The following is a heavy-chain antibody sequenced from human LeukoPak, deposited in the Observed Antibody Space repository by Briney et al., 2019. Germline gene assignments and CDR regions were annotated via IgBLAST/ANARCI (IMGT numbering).Heavy chain of an antibody. CDR2: IYHSGST. V-gene: IGHV4-39*01. D-gene: IGHD2-8*01. CDR3: TRHQWWLAPRNFDY. J-gene: IGHJ4*02. Sequence: PSETLSLTCTVSGGSISSTGYCWGWIRQSPGKGLEWIGTIYHSGSTYYNPSLKSPVTISVDTSKNQFSLKLSSVTAADMAVYYCTRHQWWLAPRNFDYWGQGTLVTVSS. CDR1: GGSISSTGYC.